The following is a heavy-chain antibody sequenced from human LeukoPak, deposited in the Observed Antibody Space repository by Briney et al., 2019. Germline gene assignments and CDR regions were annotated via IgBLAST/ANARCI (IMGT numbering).Heavy chain of an antibody. V-gene: IGHV3-33*01. J-gene: IGHJ4*02. Sequence: GGSLRLSCAASGFTFSSYGMHWVRQAPGKGLEWVAVIWYDGSNKYYADSVKGRFTIPRDNSKNTLYLQMNSLRAEDTAVYYCARSKKKSSGWYEVLYFDYWGQGTLVTVSS. CDR2: IWYDGSNK. D-gene: IGHD6-19*01. CDR3: ARSKKKSSGWYEVLYFDY. CDR1: GFTFSSYG.